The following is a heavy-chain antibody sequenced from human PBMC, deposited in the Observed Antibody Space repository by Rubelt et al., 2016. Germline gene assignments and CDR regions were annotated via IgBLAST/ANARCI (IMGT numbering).Heavy chain of an antibody. CDR3: ARHQEVDNPFYYYYYGMDV. D-gene: IGHD1-1*01. J-gene: IGHJ6*02. CDR2: IYPGDSDT. Sequence: GMGWMGIIYPGDSDTRYSPSFQGQVTISADKSISTAYLQWSSLKASDTAMYYCARHQEVDNPFYYYYYGMDVWGQGTTVTVSS. V-gene: IGHV5-51*01.